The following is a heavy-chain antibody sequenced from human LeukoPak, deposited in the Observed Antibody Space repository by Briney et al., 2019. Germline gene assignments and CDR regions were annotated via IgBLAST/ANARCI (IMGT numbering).Heavy chain of an antibody. CDR3: AKGLMGPGKGWYFDY. J-gene: IGHJ4*02. CDR1: GFTFSSYG. Sequence: GGSLRLSCAASGFTFSSYGMSWVRQAPGKGLEWVYAISGSGGSTYYADSVKGRFTISRDNSKNTLYLQMNSLRAEDTAVYYCAKGLMGPGKGWYFDYWGQGTLVTVSS. V-gene: IGHV3-23*01. CDR2: ISGSGGST. D-gene: IGHD4-23*01.